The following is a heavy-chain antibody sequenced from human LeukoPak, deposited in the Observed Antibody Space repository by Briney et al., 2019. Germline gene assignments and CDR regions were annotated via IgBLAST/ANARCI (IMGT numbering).Heavy chain of an antibody. J-gene: IGHJ4*02. D-gene: IGHD5-12*01. CDR1: GFTFSNYG. CDR2: IGYDGSNK. Sequence: PGGSLRLSCAASGFTFSNYGMHWVRQAPGKGLEWVSFIGYDGSNKYYADSVKGRFTISRDNSKNTLYLQMNSPRAEDTTVYYCAKDQVPYSGYEGFDYWGQGTLVTVSS. V-gene: IGHV3-30*02. CDR3: AKDQVPYSGYEGFDY.